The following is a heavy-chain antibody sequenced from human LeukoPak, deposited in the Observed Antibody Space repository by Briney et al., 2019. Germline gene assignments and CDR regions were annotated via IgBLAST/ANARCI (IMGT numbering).Heavy chain of an antibody. Sequence: PGGSLRLSCAAPGFNFSDYYMSWVRQAPGRGLEWISFFSSGDTNIKYADSVKGRFTISRDNAKNSLYLQMNSLRAEDTAVYFCAREIHSTGYYYAGGYMDVWGEGTTVTVSS. V-gene: IGHV3-11*04. CDR3: AREIHSTGYYYAGGYMDV. CDR2: FSSGDTNI. CDR1: GFNFSDYY. D-gene: IGHD3-22*01. J-gene: IGHJ6*03.